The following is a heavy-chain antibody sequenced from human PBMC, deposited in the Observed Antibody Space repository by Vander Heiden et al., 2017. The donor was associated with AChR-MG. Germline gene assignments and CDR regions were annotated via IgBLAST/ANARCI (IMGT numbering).Heavy chain of an antibody. CDR2: IIPIFGTA. D-gene: IGHD3-22*01. CDR1: GGPFSSYA. CDR3: ARDYNYYDSSGYPNLYGMDV. Sequence: QVQLVQSGAAVKKPGSSVKVSCKASGGPFSSYAISWVRQAPGQGLEWMGGIIPIFGTANYAQKFQGRVTITADKSTSTAYMELSSLRSEDTAVYYCARDYNYYDSSGYPNLYGMDVWGQGTTVTVSS. J-gene: IGHJ6*02. V-gene: IGHV1-69*06.